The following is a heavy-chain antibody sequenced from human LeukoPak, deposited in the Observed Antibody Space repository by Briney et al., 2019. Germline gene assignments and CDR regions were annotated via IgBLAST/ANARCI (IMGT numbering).Heavy chain of an antibody. D-gene: IGHD3-10*01. CDR2: ISGSSSYI. V-gene: IGHV3-21*01. CDR3: ARENSGGSYFDY. CDR1: GFTFSSYS. J-gene: IGHJ4*02. Sequence: PGGSLRLSCAASGFTFSSYSMNWVRQAPGKGLEWVSSISGSSSYIYYADSVKGRFTISRDNAKNSLYLQMNSLRAEDTAVYYCARENSGGSYFDYWGQGTLVTVSS.